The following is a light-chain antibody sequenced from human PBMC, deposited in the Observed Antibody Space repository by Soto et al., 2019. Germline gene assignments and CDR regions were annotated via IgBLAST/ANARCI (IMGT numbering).Light chain of an antibody. Sequence: IQLTQSPSSLSASVGDRVTITCRASQGISSYLAWYQQKPGKAPKLLIYAASTLQSGVPSRFSGSGSGTDFTLTSNSQQPEDVATYYCQQLNSYPITFGQGTRLEIK. J-gene: IGKJ5*01. CDR3: QQLNSYPIT. CDR1: QGISSY. CDR2: AAS. V-gene: IGKV1-9*01.